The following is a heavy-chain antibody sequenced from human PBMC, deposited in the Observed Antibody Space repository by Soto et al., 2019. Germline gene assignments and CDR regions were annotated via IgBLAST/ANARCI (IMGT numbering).Heavy chain of an antibody. CDR2: IYHSGST. V-gene: IGHV4-30-2*01. J-gene: IGHJ5*02. Sequence: SETLSLTCAVSGGSISSGGYSWSWIRQPPGKGLEWIGYIYHSGSTNYNPSLKSRVTISVDTSKNQFSLKLSSVTAADTAVYYCARGRRITIFGVVSPYNWCDPWVQGSLVTVSS. CDR3: ARGRRITIFGVVSPYNWCDP. CDR1: GGSISSGGYS. D-gene: IGHD3-3*01.